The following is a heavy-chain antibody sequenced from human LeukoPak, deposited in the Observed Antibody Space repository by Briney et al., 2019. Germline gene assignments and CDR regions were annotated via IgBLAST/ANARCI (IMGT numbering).Heavy chain of an antibody. CDR3: AREGGWLQSIYGFDY. CDR2: INPNSGGT. D-gene: IGHD5-24*01. CDR1: GYTFTGYY. J-gene: IGHJ4*02. Sequence: ASVKVSCKASGYTFTGYYMHWVRQALGQGLEWMGWINPNSGGTNYAQKFQGRVTMTRDTSISTAYMELSRLRSDDTAVYYCAREGGWLQSIYGFDYWGQGTLVTVSS. V-gene: IGHV1-2*02.